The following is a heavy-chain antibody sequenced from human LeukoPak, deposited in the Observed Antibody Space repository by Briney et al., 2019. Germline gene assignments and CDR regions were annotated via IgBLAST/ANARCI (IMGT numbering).Heavy chain of an antibody. Sequence: PGGSLRLSCAASGFTFSDYYMGWIRQLPGKGLECVSVLGSSGEYTNYADSVRGRFTISRDNAMNSLSLQMNDLRGEDTAVYYCARVLGVYGSGSYYFDFWGQGTLVTVSS. V-gene: IGHV3-11*05. CDR3: ARVLGVYGSGSYYFDF. J-gene: IGHJ4*02. D-gene: IGHD3-10*01. CDR2: LGSSGEYT. CDR1: GFTFSDYY.